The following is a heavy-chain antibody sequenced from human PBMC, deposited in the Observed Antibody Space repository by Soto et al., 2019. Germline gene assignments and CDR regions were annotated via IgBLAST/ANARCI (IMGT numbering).Heavy chain of an antibody. V-gene: IGHV4-59*01. D-gene: IGHD6-25*01. Sequence: PSETLSLTCTVSGGSISTFFWNWLRQAPGKGLEWIAYISQSGRVIYNPYLKSRVTISVDASKNQFSLKLTSVTAADKAVFYCARDRLAADAAEVAFDFWGRGKMVTVSS. CDR2: ISQSGRV. J-gene: IGHJ3*01. CDR1: GGSISTFF. CDR3: ARDRLAADAAEVAFDF.